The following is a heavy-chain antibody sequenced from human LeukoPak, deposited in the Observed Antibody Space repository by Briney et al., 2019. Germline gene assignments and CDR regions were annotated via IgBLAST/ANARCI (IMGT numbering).Heavy chain of an antibody. CDR3: ARGGGGWYPYY. D-gene: IGHD6-19*01. Sequence: SETLSLTCAVYGGSFSGYYWSWIRQPPGKGLEWIGEINHSGSTNYNPSLKSRVTISVDTSKNQFSLKLSSVTAADTAVYYCARGGGGWYPYYWGQGTLVTVSS. V-gene: IGHV4-34*01. J-gene: IGHJ4*02. CDR1: GGSFSGYY. CDR2: INHSGST.